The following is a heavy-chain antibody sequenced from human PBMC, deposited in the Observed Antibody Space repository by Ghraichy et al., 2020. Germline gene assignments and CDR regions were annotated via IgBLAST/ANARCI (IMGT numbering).Heavy chain of an antibody. CDR1: GFTFSGYE. V-gene: IGHV3-48*03. CDR2: ISTSGSII. Sequence: GGSLRLSCAASGFTFSGYEMNWVRQAPGKGLEWVSYISTSGSIIYYADSVKGRFTISRDNAKNSLYLQMNSLRAEDTAVYYCARDLAAGSYEGFDYWGQGTLVTVSS. CDR3: ARDLAAGSYEGFDY. D-gene: IGHD3-10*01. J-gene: IGHJ4*02.